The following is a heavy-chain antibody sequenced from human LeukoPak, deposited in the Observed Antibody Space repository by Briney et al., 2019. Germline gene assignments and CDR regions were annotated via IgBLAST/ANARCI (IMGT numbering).Heavy chain of an antibody. Sequence: SETLSLTCAVYGGSFSGYYWSWIRQPPGKGLEWIGYIHYSGRTYYNPSLKSRVTISVDTSKNQFSLKLSSVTAADTAVYYCARETSQKGAHYMDVWGKGTTVTISS. CDR2: IHYSGRT. J-gene: IGHJ6*03. CDR3: ARETSQKGAHYMDV. D-gene: IGHD3-16*01. V-gene: IGHV4-34*11. CDR1: GGSFSGYY.